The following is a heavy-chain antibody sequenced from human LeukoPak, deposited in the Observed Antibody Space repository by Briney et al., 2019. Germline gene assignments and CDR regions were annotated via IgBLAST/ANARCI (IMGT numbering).Heavy chain of an antibody. J-gene: IGHJ6*02. CDR1: GFTFSSYA. CDR2: ISGSGGST. V-gene: IGHV3-23*01. D-gene: IGHD1-26*01. Sequence: GGSLRLSCAASGFTFSSYAMSWVRQAPGKGLEWVSAISGSGGSTYYADSMKGRFTISRDNSKNTLYLQMNSLRAEDTAVYYCAKDLLSERVVGDRFYGMDVWGQGTTVTVCS. CDR3: AKDLLSERVVGDRFYGMDV.